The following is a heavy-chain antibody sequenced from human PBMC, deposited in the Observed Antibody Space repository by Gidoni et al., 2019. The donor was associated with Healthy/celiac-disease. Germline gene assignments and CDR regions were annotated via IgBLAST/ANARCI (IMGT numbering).Heavy chain of an antibody. J-gene: IGHJ4*02. CDR2: TSYDVSNK. V-gene: IGHV3-30-3*01. CDR1: GFTFSSYA. D-gene: IGHD3-16*02. CDR3: ATVSYDYVWGSYRLPNY. Sequence: QVQLVESGGGVVQPGRSLRLSCAASGFTFSSYAMHWVRQAPGKGLEWVAVTSYDVSNKYYSDSVKGRFTISRDNSKNTLYLQMNSLRAEDTAVYYCATVSYDYVWGSYRLPNYWGQGTLVTVSS.